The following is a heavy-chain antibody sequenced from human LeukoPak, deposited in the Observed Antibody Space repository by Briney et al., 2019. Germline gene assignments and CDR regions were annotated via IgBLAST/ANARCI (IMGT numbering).Heavy chain of an antibody. CDR3: ARGPYCSSTSCYYAGGLAG. V-gene: IGHV1-2*02. CDR1: GYTFTGYY. Sequence: ASVKVSCKASGYTFTGYYMHWVRQAPGQGLEWMGWINPNSGGTNYAQKFQGRVTMTRDTSISTAYMELSSLRSEDTAVYYCARGPYCSSTSCYYAGGLAGWGQGTLVTVSS. J-gene: IGHJ4*02. CDR2: INPNSGGT. D-gene: IGHD2-2*01.